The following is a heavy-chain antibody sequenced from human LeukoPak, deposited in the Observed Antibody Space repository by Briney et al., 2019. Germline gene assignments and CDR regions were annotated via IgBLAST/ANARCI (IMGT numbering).Heavy chain of an antibody. Sequence: GASVKVSCKASGYTFTSYYMHWVRQAPGQGLEWMGIINPSGGSTSYAQKFQGRVTITADESTSTAYMELSSLRSEDTAVYYCARDETDSSGWYRGLDYWGQGTLVTVSS. CDR3: ARDETDSSGWYRGLDY. CDR1: GYTFTSYY. D-gene: IGHD6-19*01. V-gene: IGHV1-46*01. CDR2: INPSGGST. J-gene: IGHJ4*02.